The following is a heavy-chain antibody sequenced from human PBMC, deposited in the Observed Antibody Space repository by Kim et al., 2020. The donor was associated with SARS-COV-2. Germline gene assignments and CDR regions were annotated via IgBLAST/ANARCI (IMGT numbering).Heavy chain of an antibody. CDR3: AKGRSGSGWSLSH. Sequence: EDSVMCRFTITRDNSKSTLYLQMNSLSVEDTAVYFCAKGRSGSGWSLSHWGQGTLVTVSS. V-gene: IGHV3-33*06. J-gene: IGHJ4*02. D-gene: IGHD6-19*01.